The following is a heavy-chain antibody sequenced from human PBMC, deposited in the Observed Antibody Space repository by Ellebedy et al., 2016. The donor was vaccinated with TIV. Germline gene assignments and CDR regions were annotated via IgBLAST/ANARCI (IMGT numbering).Heavy chain of an antibody. CDR3: AREVGGGGAY. V-gene: IGHV3-7*01. J-gene: IGHJ4*02. CDR2: IKQDGSVK. D-gene: IGHD2-21*01. CDR1: GFTFSNYW. Sequence: GGSLRLXXAASGFTFSNYWMHWVRQAPGKGLEWVANIKQDGSVKKYVDSVKGRFTISRDNGKNSLYLQMNSLRGEDTAVYYCAREVGGGGAYWGQGTLVTVSS.